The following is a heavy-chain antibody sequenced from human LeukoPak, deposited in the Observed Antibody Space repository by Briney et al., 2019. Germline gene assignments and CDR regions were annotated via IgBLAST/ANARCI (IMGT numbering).Heavy chain of an antibody. CDR3: ARALSGYDPFDY. Sequence: PSETLSLTCTVSGGSISSYYWSWIRQPPGKGLEWIGYIYYSGSTNYNPSLKSRVTISVDTSKNQFSLKLSSVTAADTAVYYCARALSGYDPFDYWGQGTLATVSS. CDR1: GGSISSYY. J-gene: IGHJ4*02. CDR2: IYYSGST. V-gene: IGHV4-59*01. D-gene: IGHD5-12*01.